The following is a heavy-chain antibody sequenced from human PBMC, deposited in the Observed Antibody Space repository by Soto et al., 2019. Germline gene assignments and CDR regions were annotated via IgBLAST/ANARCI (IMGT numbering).Heavy chain of an antibody. CDR1: GGSFSGYY. CDR2: INHSGST. D-gene: IGHD3-10*01. V-gene: IGHV4-34*01. Sequence: PSETLSLTCAVYGGSFSGYYWSWIRQPPGKGLEWIGEINHSGSTNYNPSLKSRVTISVDTSKNQFSLKLSSVTAADTAVYYCARGQYYGSGSYLGYYYGMDVWGQGTTVTGSS. J-gene: IGHJ6*02. CDR3: ARGQYYGSGSYLGYYYGMDV.